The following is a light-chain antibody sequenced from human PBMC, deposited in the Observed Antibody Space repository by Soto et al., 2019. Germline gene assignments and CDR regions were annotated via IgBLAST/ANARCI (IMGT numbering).Light chain of an antibody. J-gene: IGKJ4*01. CDR1: QSAISN. Sequence: EIVMTQSPATVSVSPGERVTLSCRASQSAISNLAWYQQKPGQTPRILIYDASTRATGIPARFSGSGSGTEFTLTISSLLSEDFAVYYCHQYYKWPLTFGGGTKVEIK. CDR2: DAS. V-gene: IGKV3-15*01. CDR3: HQYYKWPLT.